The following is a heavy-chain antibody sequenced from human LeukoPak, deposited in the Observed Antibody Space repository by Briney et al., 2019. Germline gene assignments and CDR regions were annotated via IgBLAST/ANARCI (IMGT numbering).Heavy chain of an antibody. V-gene: IGHV4-30-4*01. Sequence: SQTLSPTCTVSGGSISSGDYYWSWIRQPPGKGLEWIGYIYYSGSTYYNPSLKSRVTISVDTSKNQFSLKLSSVTAADTAVYYCAREGPLEGATTNYFDYWGQGTLVTVSS. CDR1: GGSISSGDYY. CDR2: IYYSGST. D-gene: IGHD5-12*01. CDR3: AREGPLEGATTNYFDY. J-gene: IGHJ4*02.